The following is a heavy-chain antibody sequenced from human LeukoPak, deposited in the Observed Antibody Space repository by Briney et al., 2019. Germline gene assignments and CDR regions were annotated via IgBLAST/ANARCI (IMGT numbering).Heavy chain of an antibody. CDR3: ARAPGTYYYGSGSFDY. V-gene: IGHV4-61*01. D-gene: IGHD3-10*01. CDR1: GGSVSSGSYY. Sequence: SETLSLTCTVSGGSVSSGSYYWSWIRQPPGKGLKWIGYIYYSGSTNYNPSLKSRVTISVDTSKNQFSLKLSSVTAADTAVYYCARAPGTYYYGSGSFDYWGQGTLVTVSS. J-gene: IGHJ4*02. CDR2: IYYSGST.